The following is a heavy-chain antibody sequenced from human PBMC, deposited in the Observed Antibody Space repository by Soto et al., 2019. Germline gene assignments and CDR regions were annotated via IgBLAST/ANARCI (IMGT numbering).Heavy chain of an antibody. D-gene: IGHD4-17*01. CDR1: GGSISSYY. Sequence: SETLSLTCTVSGGSISSYYWSWIRQPPGKGLEWIGYIYYSGSTNYNPSLKSRVTISVDTSKNQFSLKLSSVTAADTAVYYCARGISPDVMTTSPVYYYYYMDVWGKGTTVTAP. J-gene: IGHJ6*03. CDR2: IYYSGST. V-gene: IGHV4-59*01. CDR3: ARGISPDVMTTSPVYYYYYMDV.